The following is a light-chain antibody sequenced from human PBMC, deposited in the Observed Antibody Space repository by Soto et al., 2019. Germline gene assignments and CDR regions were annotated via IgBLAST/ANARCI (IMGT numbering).Light chain of an antibody. Sequence: DIQMTQSPSTLSASVGDSVTITCRASQNIRNWLAWYQQKPGKDPNPLIYDASSLKSGVPARFSGSGSGTEFTLTISSMQPDDFATDDCQQYNTYSTVGQGTRLEIK. CDR1: QNIRNW. J-gene: IGKJ5*01. CDR3: QQYNTYST. CDR2: DAS. V-gene: IGKV1-5*01.